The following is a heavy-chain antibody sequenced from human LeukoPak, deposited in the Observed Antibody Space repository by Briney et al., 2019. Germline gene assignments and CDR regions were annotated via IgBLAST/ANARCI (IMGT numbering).Heavy chain of an antibody. CDR1: GYTFTSYG. D-gene: IGHD6-19*01. Sequence: GASVKVSCKASGYTFTSYGISWVRQAPGQGLEWMGWISAYNGNTNYAQKLRGRVTMTTDTSTSTAYMELRSLRSDDTAVYYCARGERYSSNYYFDYWGQGTLVTVSS. CDR3: ARGERYSSNYYFDY. CDR2: ISAYNGNT. J-gene: IGHJ4*02. V-gene: IGHV1-18*01.